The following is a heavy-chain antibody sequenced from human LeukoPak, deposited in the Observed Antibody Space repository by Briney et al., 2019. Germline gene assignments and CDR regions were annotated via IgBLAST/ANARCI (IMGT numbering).Heavy chain of an antibody. Sequence: PGGSLRLSCAASVFTFSSYAICGVRQAPGTGLEWVSGISSSAGNTNYADSVKGRFTISRDNSKNTLYLQMNILRVGDTAVYYCAKAQLRVSTGIDNWGQGTLVTVSS. CDR1: VFTFSSYA. CDR2: ISSSAGNT. D-gene: IGHD5/OR15-5a*01. V-gene: IGHV3-23*01. J-gene: IGHJ4*02. CDR3: AKAQLRVSTGIDN.